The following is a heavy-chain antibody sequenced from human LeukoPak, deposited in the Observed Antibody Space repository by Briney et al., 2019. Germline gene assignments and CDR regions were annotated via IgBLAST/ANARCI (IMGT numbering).Heavy chain of an antibody. D-gene: IGHD2-15*01. V-gene: IGHV4-59*01. J-gene: IGHJ6*02. CDR2: IYYTGST. CDR1: GGSISSYY. Sequence: PSETLSLTCTVSGGSISSYYWSWIRQPPGKGLGWIGYIYYTGSTNYIPSLKSRVTISLDTSKNQFSLKLSSVTAADTAVYYCARDRITYSQLGMDVWGQGTTVTVSS. CDR3: ARDRITYSQLGMDV.